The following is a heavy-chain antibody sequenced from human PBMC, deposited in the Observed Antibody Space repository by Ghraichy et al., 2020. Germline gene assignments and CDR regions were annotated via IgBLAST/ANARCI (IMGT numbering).Heavy chain of an antibody. V-gene: IGHV4-34*01. D-gene: IGHD1-26*01. CDR1: GGSFSGHY. CDR2: INDSGST. CDR3: ARGMVGATRGIIDS. Sequence: SETLSLTCAVYGGSFSGHYWSWIRQTPGKGLEWIGEINDSGSTNYNPSLKSRVTISVDTSKNQFSLRLSSVTAADTAVYYCARGMVGATRGIIDSWGQGTRVTVSS. J-gene: IGHJ5*01.